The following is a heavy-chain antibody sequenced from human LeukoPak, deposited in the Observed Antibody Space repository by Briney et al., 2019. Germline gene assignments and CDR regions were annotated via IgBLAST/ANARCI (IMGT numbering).Heavy chain of an antibody. CDR2: ISGSGGSK. CDR3: VDIVVVPAAATADY. Sequence: GALRLSCAASGFAFSSYAMRWVSQAPGKGLEWVSAISGSGGSKYYAESVKGRFTISRDNSKNTLYLQMNSLRADDTAVYYCVDIVVVPAAATADYWGQGTLVTVSS. D-gene: IGHD2-2*01. V-gene: IGHV3-23*01. CDR1: GFAFSSYA. J-gene: IGHJ4*02.